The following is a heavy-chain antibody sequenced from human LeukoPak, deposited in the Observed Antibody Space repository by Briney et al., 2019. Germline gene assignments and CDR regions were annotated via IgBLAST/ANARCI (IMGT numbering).Heavy chain of an antibody. D-gene: IGHD3-3*01. CDR3: ARYDFWGGYYGRHFDY. CDR2: IYYSGST. J-gene: IGHJ4*02. V-gene: IGHV4-59*01. CDR1: GGSISSYY. Sequence: SETQSLTCTVSGGSISSYYWSWIRQPPGKGLEWIGYIYYSGSTNYNPSLKSRVTISVDTSKNQFSLKLSSVTAADTAVYYCARYDFWGGYYGRHFDYWGQGTLVTVSS.